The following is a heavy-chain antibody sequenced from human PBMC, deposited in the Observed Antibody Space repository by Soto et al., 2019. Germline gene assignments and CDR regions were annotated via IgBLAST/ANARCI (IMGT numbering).Heavy chain of an antibody. D-gene: IGHD6-6*01. CDR1: GGTFSSYA. CDR3: ASRLATRRSDYYYGMDV. J-gene: IGHJ6*02. Sequence: SVKVSCKASGGTFSSYAISWVRQAPGQGLEWMGGIIPIFGTANYAQKFQGRVTITADESTSTAYMELSSLRSEDTSMYYCASRLATRRSDYYYGMDVWGQGTTVTVSS. V-gene: IGHV1-69*13. CDR2: IIPIFGTA.